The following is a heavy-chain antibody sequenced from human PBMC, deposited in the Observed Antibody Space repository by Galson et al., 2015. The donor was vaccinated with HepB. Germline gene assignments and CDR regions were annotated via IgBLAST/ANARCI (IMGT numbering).Heavy chain of an antibody. V-gene: IGHV4-59*08. J-gene: IGHJ4*02. Sequence: TLSLTCTVSGGSISRHYWTWLRQSPGKGLEWIAYMYHTGSTRYNPSLMSRVTISMDTSKNQFSLRLGSVTAADTGVYFCARLYSTTWYVDYWGQGALVTVSS. CDR1: GGSISRHY. CDR2: MYHTGST. CDR3: ARLYSTTWYVDY. D-gene: IGHD6-13*01.